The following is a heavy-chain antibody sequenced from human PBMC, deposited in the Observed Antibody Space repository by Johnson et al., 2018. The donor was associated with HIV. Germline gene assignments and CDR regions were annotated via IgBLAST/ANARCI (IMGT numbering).Heavy chain of an antibody. J-gene: IGHJ3*02. D-gene: IGHD3-3*01. CDR3: AKDVKEWSPAFDI. V-gene: IGHV3-30*13. CDR1: GFTFSSYW. CDR2: ISYDGSIK. Sequence: QVQLVESGGGLVQPGGSLRLSCAASGFTFSSYWMHWVRQAPGKGLEWVAVISYDGSIKYYGDSVKGRFTISRDNSKNRLYLQMNSLRAEDTAVYYCAKDVKEWSPAFDIWGQGTVVTVSS.